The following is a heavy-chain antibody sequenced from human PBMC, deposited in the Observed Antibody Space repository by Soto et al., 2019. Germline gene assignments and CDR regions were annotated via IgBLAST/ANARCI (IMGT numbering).Heavy chain of an antibody. D-gene: IGHD3-22*01. CDR3: ARGINNYYDSSGDYAFDI. CDR2: IYHSGST. Sequence: QLQLQESGSGLVKPSQTLSLTCAVSGGSISSGGYSWSWIRQPPGKGLEWIGYIYHSGSTYYNPSLKSRVTISVDRSKNQFSLKLSSVTAADTAVYYCARGINNYYDSSGDYAFDIWGQGIMVTVSS. J-gene: IGHJ3*02. V-gene: IGHV4-30-2*01. CDR1: GGSISSGGYS.